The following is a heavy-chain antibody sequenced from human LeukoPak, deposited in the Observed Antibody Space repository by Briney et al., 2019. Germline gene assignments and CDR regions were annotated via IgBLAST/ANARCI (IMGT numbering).Heavy chain of an antibody. V-gene: IGHV3-21*01. Sequence: GGSLRLSCATSGFSFSTYTMNWVRQAPGKGLTWVSSISTNSDYIYYADSVKGRFTISRDNAKTSLFLQMNSLAADDTAVYYCGRTLNGVPDHWGQGTLVTVFS. CDR1: GFSFSTYT. D-gene: IGHD2-8*01. CDR3: GRTLNGVPDH. CDR2: ISTNSDYI. J-gene: IGHJ5*02.